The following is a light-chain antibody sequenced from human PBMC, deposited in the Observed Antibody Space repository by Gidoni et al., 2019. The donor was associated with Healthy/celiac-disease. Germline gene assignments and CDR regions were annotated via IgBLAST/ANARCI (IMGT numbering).Light chain of an antibody. CDR2: DDS. Sequence: SYVLTQPPAVSVAPGQTVRITCGGNNIGSKSVHWYQQKPGQAPVLVVYDDSDRPSGLPERFSGSNSGNTATLTISRVEAGDEADYYCQVWDSSSDHDVFGTGTKVTVL. V-gene: IGLV3-21*02. CDR3: QVWDSSSDHDV. CDR1: NIGSKS. J-gene: IGLJ1*01.